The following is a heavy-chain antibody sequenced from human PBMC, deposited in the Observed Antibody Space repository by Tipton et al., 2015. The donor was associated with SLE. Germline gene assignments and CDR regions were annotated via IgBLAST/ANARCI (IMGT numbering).Heavy chain of an antibody. V-gene: IGHV4-61*02. Sequence: LRLSCTVSGDSIGSGNYYWSWIRQPAGKGLEWIGRIYTTGSTNYDPSLKSRVTMSLDTSKNQFSLKLSSVTAADTAVYYCARHSGSGWYHFDYWGQGTLVTVSS. D-gene: IGHD6-19*01. CDR2: IYTTGST. CDR1: GDSIGSGNYY. J-gene: IGHJ4*02. CDR3: ARHSGSGWYHFDY.